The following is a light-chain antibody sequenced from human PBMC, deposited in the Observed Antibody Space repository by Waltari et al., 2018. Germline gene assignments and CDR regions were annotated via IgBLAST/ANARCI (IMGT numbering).Light chain of an antibody. CDR1: QSISSW. Sequence: DIQMTQSPSSLSASVGDTVTITCRASQSISSWLDWYQQKPGKAPKLLIYKASSLQSGVPSRFSGSGSGTDFTLTISSLQPEDFATYYCLQYSSSPPWTFGQGTKVEIK. J-gene: IGKJ1*01. CDR3: LQYSSSPPWT. CDR2: KAS. V-gene: IGKV1-12*01.